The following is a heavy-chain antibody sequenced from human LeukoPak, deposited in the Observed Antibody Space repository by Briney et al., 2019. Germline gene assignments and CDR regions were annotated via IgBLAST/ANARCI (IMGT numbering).Heavy chain of an antibody. CDR1: GYNFISNW. V-gene: IGHV5-51*01. D-gene: IGHD5-18*01. J-gene: IGHJ3*01. CDR2: IYPADSVT. Sequence: GESLKISCKGSGYNFISNWIAWVRQMPGKGLEWMGVIYPADSVTRYGPSFQGQVTISADKSISTAYLQWSSLTASDTAMYFCATKYIFLWGQGTMVTVSS. CDR3: ATKYIFL.